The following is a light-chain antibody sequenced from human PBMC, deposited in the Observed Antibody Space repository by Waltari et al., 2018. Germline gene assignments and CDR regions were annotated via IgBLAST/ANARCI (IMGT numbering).Light chain of an antibody. CDR1: QGISSY. CDR3: QQLNSYPLT. V-gene: IGKV1-9*01. CDR2: AAS. Sequence: IQLTQSPSSLSASVGDRVTIPCRDSQGISSYLAWYQQKPGKAPKLLIYAASTLQSGVPSRFSGSGSGTDFTLTISSLQPEDFATYYCQQLNSYPLTFGQGTKLEIK. J-gene: IGKJ2*01.